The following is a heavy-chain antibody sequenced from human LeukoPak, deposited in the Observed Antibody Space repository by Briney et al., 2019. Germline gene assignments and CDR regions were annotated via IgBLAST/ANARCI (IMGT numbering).Heavy chain of an antibody. D-gene: IGHD5-12*01. CDR2: IYSDGST. V-gene: IGHV3-66*01. CDR1: GFTVSSNY. Sequence: GGSLRLSCAASGFTVSSNYMNWVRQAPGKGLEWVSVIYSDGSTYYADSVKGRFTISRGNFKNTVYLQMNSLRADDTAVYYCARDLGYSGYDCGYWGQGTLVTVSS. CDR3: ARDLGYSGYDCGY. J-gene: IGHJ4*02.